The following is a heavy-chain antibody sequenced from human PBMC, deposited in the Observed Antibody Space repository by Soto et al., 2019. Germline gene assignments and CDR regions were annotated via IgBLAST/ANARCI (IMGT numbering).Heavy chain of an antibody. J-gene: IGHJ6*02. CDR1: GGSFSGYY. Sequence: SETLSLTCAVYGGSFSGYYWSWIRQPPGKGLEWIGRIYTSGSTNYNPSLKSRVTMSVDTSKNQFSLKLSSVTAADTAVYYCARGEPRPPTSLYYYYGMDVWGQGTTVTVSS. CDR2: IYTSGST. CDR3: ARGEPRPPTSLYYYYGMDV. V-gene: IGHV4-59*10. D-gene: IGHD1-26*01.